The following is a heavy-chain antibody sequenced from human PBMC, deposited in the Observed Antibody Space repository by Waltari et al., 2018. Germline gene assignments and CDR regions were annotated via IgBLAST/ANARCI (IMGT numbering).Heavy chain of an antibody. CDR1: GFTFSSYG. Sequence: QVQLVESGGGVVQPGRSLRLSCAASGFTFSSYGMHWVRQAPGKGLEWVAVIWYDGSNKYYADSVKGRFTISRDNSKNTLYLQMNSLRAEDTAMYYCARQGGSSGCSYWGQGTLVTVSS. J-gene: IGHJ4*02. V-gene: IGHV3-33*01. D-gene: IGHD6-19*01. CDR3: ARQGGSSGCSY. CDR2: IWYDGSNK.